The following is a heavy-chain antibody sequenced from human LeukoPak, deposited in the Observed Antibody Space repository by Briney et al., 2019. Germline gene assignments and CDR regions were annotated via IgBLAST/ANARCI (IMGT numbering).Heavy chain of an antibody. CDR1: GYTFTGYY. V-gene: IGHV1-2*02. Sequence: GASVKVSCKASGYTFTGYYMHWVRQAPGQGLEWMGWINPNSGGTNYAQKFQGRVTMTRDTSISTAYMELSRLRSDDTAVYYCARHTLYGSGSYYVYYFDYWGQGTLVTVSS. J-gene: IGHJ4*02. D-gene: IGHD3-10*01. CDR3: ARHTLYGSGSYYVYYFDY. CDR2: INPNSGGT.